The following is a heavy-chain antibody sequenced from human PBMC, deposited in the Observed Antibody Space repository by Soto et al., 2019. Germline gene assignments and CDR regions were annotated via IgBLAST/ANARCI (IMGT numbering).Heavy chain of an antibody. V-gene: IGHV4-39*01. CDR2: IYYSGST. D-gene: IGHD3-22*01. Sequence: SETLSLTCTISCGSTSSSSYYWGWIRQPPGKGLEWIGSIYYSGSTYYSPYLKSRVTISVDTSKNQFSLMLTAVTAADKAVYYSGRPSYSDTTAYFRPAHCFDVWGQGTTVTVSS. J-gene: IGHJ3*01. CDR3: GRPSYSDTTAYFRPAHCFDV. CDR1: CGSTSSSSYY.